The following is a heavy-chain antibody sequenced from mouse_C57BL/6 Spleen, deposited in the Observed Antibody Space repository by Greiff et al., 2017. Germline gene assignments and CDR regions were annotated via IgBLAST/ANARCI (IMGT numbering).Heavy chain of an antibody. D-gene: IGHD2-3*01. CDR2: IDPSDSET. CDR3: ARSLYDGYSYYYAMDY. CDR1: GYTFTSYW. V-gene: IGHV1-52*01. Sequence: VQLQQPGAELVRPGSSVKLSCKASGYTFTSYWMHWVKQRPIQGLEWIGNIDPSDSETHYNQKFKDKATFTVDKSSSTAYMQLSSLTSEDSAVYYCARSLYDGYSYYYAMDYWGQGTSVTVSS. J-gene: IGHJ4*01.